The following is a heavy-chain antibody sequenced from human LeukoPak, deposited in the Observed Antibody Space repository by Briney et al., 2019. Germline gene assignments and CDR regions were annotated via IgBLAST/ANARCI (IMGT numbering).Heavy chain of an antibody. CDR1: GFTFSDYY. J-gene: IGHJ6*02. Sequence: GGSLRLSGAASGFTFSDYYMSWVRQAPGKGLEWVSYISLSGSTVYYADSVKGRFTISRDNAKNSLYLQMNSLRAEDTAVYYCARDFTHTAVVIYYYGLDVWGQGTTVTVSS. V-gene: IGHV3-11*01. CDR2: ISLSGSTV. CDR3: ARDFTHTAVVIYYYGLDV. D-gene: IGHD5-18*01.